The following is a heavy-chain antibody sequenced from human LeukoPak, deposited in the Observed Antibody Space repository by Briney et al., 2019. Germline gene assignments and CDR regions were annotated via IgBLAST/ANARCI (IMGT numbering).Heavy chain of an antibody. CDR3: AAGYYYDSSGYFLDAFDI. CDR2: IYHSGST. V-gene: IGHV4-39*07. J-gene: IGHJ3*02. Sequence: SETLSLTCTVSGGSISSSSYYWGWIRQPPGKGLEWIGSIYHSGSTNYNPSLKSRVTISVDKSKNQFSLKLSSVTAADTAVYYCAAGYYYDSSGYFLDAFDIWGQGTMVTVSS. D-gene: IGHD3-22*01. CDR1: GGSISSSSYY.